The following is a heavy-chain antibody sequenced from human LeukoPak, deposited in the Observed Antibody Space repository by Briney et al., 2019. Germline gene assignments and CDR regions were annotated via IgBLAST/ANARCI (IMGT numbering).Heavy chain of an antibody. CDR1: GFTFSSYA. D-gene: IGHD2-2*02. V-gene: IGHV3-23*01. Sequence: GGSLRLSCAASGFTFSSYAMSWVRQAPGKGLEWVSGISGSGDSTYYADSVKGRFTTSRDNSKNTLYLQMSSLRAEDTAVYYCAKIIVVLPSTISNPYYFDYWGQGTLVTVSS. CDR3: AKIIVVLPSTISNPYYFDY. CDR2: ISGSGDST. J-gene: IGHJ4*02.